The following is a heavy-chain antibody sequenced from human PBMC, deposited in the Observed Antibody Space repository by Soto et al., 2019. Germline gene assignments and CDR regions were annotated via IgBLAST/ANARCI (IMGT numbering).Heavy chain of an antibody. CDR3: ARGELRGAAAGTYYYYGMDV. J-gene: IGHJ6*02. Sequence: PSETLSLTYAVYGGSFSGYYWSWIRQPPGKGLEWIGEINHSGSTNYNPSLKSRVTISVDTSKNQFSLKLSSVTAADTAVYYCARGELRGAAAGTYYYYGMDVWGQGTTVTVSS. V-gene: IGHV4-34*01. CDR1: GGSFSGYY. D-gene: IGHD6-13*01. CDR2: INHSGST.